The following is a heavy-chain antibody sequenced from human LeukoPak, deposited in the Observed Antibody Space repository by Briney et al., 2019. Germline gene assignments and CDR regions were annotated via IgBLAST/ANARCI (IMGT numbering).Heavy chain of an antibody. CDR2: ITSSGNYI. Sequence: PGGSLRLSCAGSGFTFSSYSMNWVRQAPGKGLEWVSSITSSGNYISYADSVKGRFTISRDNAKNSLYLQMNSLRAEDTAVYYCARGFDAFDIWGQGTTVTVSS. D-gene: IGHD3-10*01. CDR1: GFTFSSYS. CDR3: ARGFDAFDI. J-gene: IGHJ3*02. V-gene: IGHV3-21*01.